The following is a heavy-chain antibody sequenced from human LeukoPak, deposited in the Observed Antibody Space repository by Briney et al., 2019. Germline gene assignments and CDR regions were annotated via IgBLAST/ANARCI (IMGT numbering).Heavy chain of an antibody. J-gene: IGHJ4*02. CDR2: INQDGSEK. CDR1: GFTFSNYW. D-gene: IGHD5-18*01. Sequence: PGGSLRLSCAASGFTFSNYWMSWVRQAPGKGLEWVANINQDGSEKYYVDSVKGRFTISRDNSRNTVYLQINSLRAEDTAVYYCGKTTVGYSSGQKPAWPVDYWGQGTLVTVSS. CDR3: GKTTVGYSSGQKPAWPVDY. V-gene: IGHV3-7*03.